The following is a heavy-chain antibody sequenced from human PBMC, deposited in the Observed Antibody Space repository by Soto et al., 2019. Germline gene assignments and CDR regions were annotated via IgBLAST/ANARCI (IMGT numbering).Heavy chain of an antibody. V-gene: IGHV6-1*01. Sequence: SQTLSLTCPISGDSVSNNIAACNWIRQTPARGLEWLGRTYYRSKWYNDYAVSVKSRITINPDTSKNQFSLQLNSVTPEDTAVYYCAREGGNRYYYYGMDVWGQGTTVTVSS. CDR1: GDSVSNNIAA. CDR2: TYYRSKWYN. D-gene: IGHD1-26*01. CDR3: AREGGNRYYYYGMDV. J-gene: IGHJ6*02.